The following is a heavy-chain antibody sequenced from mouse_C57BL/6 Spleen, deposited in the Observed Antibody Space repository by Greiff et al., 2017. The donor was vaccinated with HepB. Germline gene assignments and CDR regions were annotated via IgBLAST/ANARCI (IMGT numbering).Heavy chain of an antibody. J-gene: IGHJ1*03. D-gene: IGHD1-1*01. V-gene: IGHV1-39*01. Sequence: EVQVVESGPELVKPGASVKISCKASGYSFTDYNMNWVKQSNGKSLEWIGVINPNYGTTSYNQKFKGKATLTVDQSSSTAYMQLNSLTSEDSAVYYCARASYYGSSYWYFDVWGTGTTVTVSS. CDR3: ARASYYGSSYWYFDV. CDR1: GYSFTDYN. CDR2: INPNYGTT.